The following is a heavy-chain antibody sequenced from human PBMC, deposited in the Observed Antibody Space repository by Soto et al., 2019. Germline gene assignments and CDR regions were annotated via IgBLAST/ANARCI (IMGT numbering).Heavy chain of an antibody. J-gene: IGHJ4*02. Sequence: PSATLSLTCTVSGGSVSSGSHYWNWIRQPPGKGLEWIVCVYYSGSTTYNPSLKSRVTISIDTSKNQFSLKLSSVTAADTAVYYCARGRSSPDYWGQGTLVTVSS. CDR1: GGSVSSGSHY. V-gene: IGHV4-61*01. CDR3: ARGRSSPDY. D-gene: IGHD3-16*02. CDR2: VYYSGST.